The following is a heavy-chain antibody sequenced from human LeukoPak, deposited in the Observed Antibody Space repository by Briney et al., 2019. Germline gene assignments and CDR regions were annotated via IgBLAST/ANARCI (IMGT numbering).Heavy chain of an antibody. CDR1: GYTFTSYA. V-gene: IGHV1-3*03. CDR2: INAGNGNT. J-gene: IGHJ6*03. D-gene: IGHD3-10*01. CDR3: ARDLMVRGRSYYMDV. Sequence: ASVKVSCKASGYTFTSYAMHWVRQAPGQRLEWMGWINAGNGNTKYSQEFRGRVTMTRDTSTSTVYMELSSLRSEDTAVYYCARDLMVRGRSYYMDVWGKGTTVTISS.